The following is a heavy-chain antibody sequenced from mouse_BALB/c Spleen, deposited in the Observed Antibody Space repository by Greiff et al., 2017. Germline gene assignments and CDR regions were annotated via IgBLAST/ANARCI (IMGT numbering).Heavy chain of an antibody. CDR2: INPYNDGT. Sequence: EVQLQQSGPELVKPGASVKMSCKASGYTFTSYVMHWVQQKPGQGLEWIGYINPYNDGTKYNEKFKGKATLTSDKSSSTAYMELSSLTSEDSAVYYCARSAARATFDYWGQGTTLTVSS. D-gene: IGHD3-1*01. CDR3: ARSAARATFDY. J-gene: IGHJ2*01. V-gene: IGHV1-14*01. CDR1: GYTFTSYV.